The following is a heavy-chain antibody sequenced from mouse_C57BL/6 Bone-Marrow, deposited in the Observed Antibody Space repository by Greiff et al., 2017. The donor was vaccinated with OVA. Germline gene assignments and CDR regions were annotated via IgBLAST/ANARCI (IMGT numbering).Heavy chain of an antibody. V-gene: IGHV1-50*01. CDR3: AVITTVVARDLAY. CDR1: GYTFTSYW. D-gene: IGHD1-1*01. Sequence: QVQLQQPGAELVKPGASVKLSCKASGYTFTSYWMRWVKQRPGQGLEWIGEIDPSDSYTNYNQKFKGKATLTVDTSSSTAYMQLSSLTSEDSAVYYCAVITTVVARDLAYWGQGTLVTVSA. J-gene: IGHJ3*01. CDR2: IDPSDSYT.